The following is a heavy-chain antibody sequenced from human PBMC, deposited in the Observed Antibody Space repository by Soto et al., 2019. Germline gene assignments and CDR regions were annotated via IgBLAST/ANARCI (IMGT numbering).Heavy chain of an antibody. D-gene: IGHD6-19*01. CDR3: ARRQWLVGGYYYGMDV. J-gene: IGHJ6*02. CDR1: GYTFTSYG. CDR2: TSAYNGNT. V-gene: IGHV1-18*01. Sequence: QVQLVQSGAEVKKPGASVKVSCKASGYTFTSYGISWVRQAPGQGLEWMGWTSAYNGNTNYAQKLQGRVTMTTDTSTSTAYMELRSLRSDGTAVYYGARRQWLVGGYYYGMDVWGQGTTVTVSS.